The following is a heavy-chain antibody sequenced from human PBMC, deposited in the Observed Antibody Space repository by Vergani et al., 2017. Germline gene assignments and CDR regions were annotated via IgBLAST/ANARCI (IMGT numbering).Heavy chain of an antibody. J-gene: IGHJ4*02. D-gene: IGHD6-13*01. CDR3: ARDYLRYSSSWYYFDY. CDR2: ISYDGSNK. V-gene: IGHV3-30-3*01. Sequence: QVQLVESGGGVVQPGRSLRLSCAASGFTFSSYAMHWVRQAPGKGLEWVAVISYDGSNKYYADSVKVRFTISRDNSKNTLYLQMNSLRAEDTAVYYCARDYLRYSSSWYYFDYWGQGTLVTVSS. CDR1: GFTFSSYA.